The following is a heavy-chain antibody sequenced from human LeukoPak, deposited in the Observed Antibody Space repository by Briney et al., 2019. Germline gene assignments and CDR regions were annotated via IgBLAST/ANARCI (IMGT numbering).Heavy chain of an antibody. V-gene: IGHV1-69*13. CDR2: LIPGVGTP. Sequence: SVKVSCKASGYTFTTYPMNWVRQAPGQGLEWMGGLIPGVGTPNYAEDFQDRVTITAAASSTTIYMELSSLTPDDTAVYYCARGHRFFEWLLDYWGQGVQVIVSS. CDR3: ARGHRFFEWLLDY. CDR1: GYTFTTYP. J-gene: IGHJ4*02. D-gene: IGHD3-3*01.